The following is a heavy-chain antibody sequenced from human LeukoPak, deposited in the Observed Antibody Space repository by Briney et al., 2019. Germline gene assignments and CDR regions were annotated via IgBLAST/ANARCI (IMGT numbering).Heavy chain of an antibody. CDR1: GFTFSSYA. V-gene: IGHV3-30-3*01. J-gene: IGHJ4*02. CDR2: ISYDGSNK. Sequence: GGSLRLSCAASGFTFSSYAMHWVRQAPGKGLEWVAVISYDGSNKYYADSVKGRFTISRDNSKNTLYLQMNSLRAEDTAVYYCARGLSTRGDSPAYWGQGTLVTVSS. D-gene: IGHD2-15*01. CDR3: ARGLSTRGDSPAY.